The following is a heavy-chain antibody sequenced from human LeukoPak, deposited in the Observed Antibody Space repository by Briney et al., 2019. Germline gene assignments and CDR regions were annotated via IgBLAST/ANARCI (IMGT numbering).Heavy chain of an antibody. J-gene: IGHJ4*02. CDR2: ISGSGGST. D-gene: IGHD3-22*01. CDR1: GFTFSSYA. V-gene: IGHV3-23*01. Sequence: PGGSLRLSCAASGFTFSSYAMSWVRQAPGKGLEWVSAISGSGGSTYYADSVKGRFTISRDNSKNTLYLQMNSLRAEDTAVYYCAKDGKHYDSSGYGDYWGQGILVTVSS. CDR3: AKDGKHYDSSGYGDY.